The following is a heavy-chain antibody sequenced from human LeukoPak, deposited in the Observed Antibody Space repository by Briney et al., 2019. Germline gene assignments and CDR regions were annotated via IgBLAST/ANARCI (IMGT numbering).Heavy chain of an antibody. CDR1: GYTFTSYD. D-gene: IGHD1-14*01. CDR3: ARGLGRRGIDY. CDR2: MNPNSGNT. Sequence: GASVKVSCKASGYTFTSYDINWVRQATGQGLEWMGWMNPNSGNTGFAQKFQGRVTITRNTSISTAYMELRSLGSEDTAVYYCARGLGRRGIDYWGQGTLVTVSS. V-gene: IGHV1-8*03. J-gene: IGHJ4*02.